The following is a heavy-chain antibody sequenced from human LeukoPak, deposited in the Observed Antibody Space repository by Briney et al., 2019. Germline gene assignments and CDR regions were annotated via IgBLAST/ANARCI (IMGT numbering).Heavy chain of an antibody. Sequence: ASVNVSCKASGYTFTGYYMHWVRQAPGQGLEWMGWFNPNSGGTSYAQKFQGRVAMTSDTSTSTAYMELSRLRSDDTAVYYCASTSHSPYYYYSYGMDVWGQGTTVTVSS. V-gene: IGHV1-2*02. J-gene: IGHJ6*02. D-gene: IGHD2-2*01. CDR2: FNPNSGGT. CDR3: ASTSHSPYYYYSYGMDV. CDR1: GYTFTGYY.